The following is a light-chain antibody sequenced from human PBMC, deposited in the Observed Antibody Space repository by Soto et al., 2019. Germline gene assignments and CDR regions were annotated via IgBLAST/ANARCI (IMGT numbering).Light chain of an antibody. V-gene: IGLV1-51*01. CDR1: SSNVGNNY. J-gene: IGLJ2*01. Sequence: QSVLTQPPSVSAAPGQKVTISCSGSSSNVGNNYVSWYQQLPGTAPKLLIYENNKRPSGIPDRFSGSKSATSATLDITALQTGDEADYYCGAWDSSLMGVVFGGGTKLTVL. CDR2: ENN. CDR3: GAWDSSLMGVV.